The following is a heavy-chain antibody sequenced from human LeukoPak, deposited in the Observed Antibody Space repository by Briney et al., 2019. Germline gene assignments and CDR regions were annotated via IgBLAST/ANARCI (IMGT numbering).Heavy chain of an antibody. CDR1: GFTFSSYA. J-gene: IGHJ4*02. Sequence: GGSLRLSCAASGFTFSSYAMNWVRQAPGKGLEWVSGISGSGGSTGYADSVKGRFTISRDNAKNSLYLQMNSLRAEDTALYYCARERGGGYSYDPWEYYFDYWGQGTLVTVSS. V-gene: IGHV3-20*04. D-gene: IGHD5-18*01. CDR3: ARERGGGYSYDPWEYYFDY. CDR2: ISGSGGST.